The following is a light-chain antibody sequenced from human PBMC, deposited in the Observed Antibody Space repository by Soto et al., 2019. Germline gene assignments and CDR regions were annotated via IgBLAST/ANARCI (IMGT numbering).Light chain of an antibody. J-gene: IGLJ2*01. CDR2: EVS. CDR3: SSYTISSKGV. Sequence: QSALTQPASVSGSLGQSITISCTGTSSDVGGYNFVSWYQQHPGKSPKLMIYEVSNRPSGVSNRFSGSNSGNTASLTISGLQAEDEADYYCSSYTISSKGVFGGGTKLTVL. CDR1: SSDVGGYNF. V-gene: IGLV2-14*01.